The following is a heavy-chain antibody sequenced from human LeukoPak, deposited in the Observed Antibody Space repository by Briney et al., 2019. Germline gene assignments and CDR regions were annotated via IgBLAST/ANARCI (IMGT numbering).Heavy chain of an antibody. Sequence: GESLKISCKGSGYSFTSYWIGCVRQMPWKGLEWMGIIYPGDSDTRYSPSFQGQVTISADKSISTAYLQWSSLKASDTAMYYYARTRVKVETREFDYWGQGTLVTVSS. CDR3: ARTRVKVETREFDY. CDR2: IYPGDSDT. J-gene: IGHJ4*02. V-gene: IGHV5-51*01. D-gene: IGHD2-21*02. CDR1: GYSFTSYW.